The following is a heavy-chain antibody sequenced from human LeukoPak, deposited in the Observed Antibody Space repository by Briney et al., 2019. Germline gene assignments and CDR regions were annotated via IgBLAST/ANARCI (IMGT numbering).Heavy chain of an antibody. CDR2: IIPILGIA. CDR1: GGTFSSYA. CDR3: AREGEYYYDSSGYYDLGY. D-gene: IGHD3-22*01. Sequence: SVKVSCKASGGTFSSYAISWVRQAPGQGLEWMGRIIPILGIANYAQKFQGRVTITADKSTSTAYMELSSLRSEDTAVYYCAREGEYYYDSSGYYDLGYWGQGTLVTVSS. V-gene: IGHV1-69*04. J-gene: IGHJ4*02.